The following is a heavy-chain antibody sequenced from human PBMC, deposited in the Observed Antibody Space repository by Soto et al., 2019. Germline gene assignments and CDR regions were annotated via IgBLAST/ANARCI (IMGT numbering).Heavy chain of an antibody. D-gene: IGHD1-1*01. J-gene: IGHJ3*02. CDR3: ARVERGTATTVVDAFDI. V-gene: IGHV4-34*01. Sequence: QVQLQQWGAGLLKPSETLSLTCAVYGGFVSSGSYYWSWIRQPPGKGLEWIGEMSHSGGTHFNPSLKSRVPISVDTSKNQFSLKMSYVTAADTALYYCARVERGTATTVVDAFDIWGPGTMVTVSS. CDR2: MSHSGGT. CDR1: GGFVSSGSYY.